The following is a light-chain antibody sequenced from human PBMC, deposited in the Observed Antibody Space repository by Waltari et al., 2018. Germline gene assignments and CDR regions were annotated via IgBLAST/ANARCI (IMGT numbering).Light chain of an antibody. CDR2: LNN. Sequence: QSVLIQPPSASGTPGQRVTISCSGSSSNIGSNVVRWYQQFPGTAPSILISLNNERPSGVSDRFSGSKSGTSASLAISGLQSGDEADYYCSTWDDSLNNVVFGGGTKLTVL. CDR3: STWDDSLNNVV. CDR1: SSNIGSNV. J-gene: IGLJ3*02. V-gene: IGLV1-44*01.